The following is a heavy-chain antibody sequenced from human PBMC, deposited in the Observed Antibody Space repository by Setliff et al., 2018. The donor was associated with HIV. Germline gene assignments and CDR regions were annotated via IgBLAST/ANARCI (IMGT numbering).Heavy chain of an antibody. CDR2: LFYNGNT. D-gene: IGHD6-19*01. CDR3: ARQFRYPNRAVAGVDY. V-gene: IGHV4-39*01. J-gene: IGHJ4*02. CDR1: GGSISNNSYY. Sequence: PSETLSLTCTVSGGSISNNSYYWGWVRQPPGKGLELIGNLFYNGNTYYNPSLESRVTISVDTSKNQFSLKLSSVTAADTAIYFCARQFRYPNRAVAGVDYWGQGTLVTVSS.